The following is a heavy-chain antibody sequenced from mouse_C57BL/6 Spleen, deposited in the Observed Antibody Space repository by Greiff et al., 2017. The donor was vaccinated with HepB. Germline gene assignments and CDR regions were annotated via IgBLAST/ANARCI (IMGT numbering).Heavy chain of an antibody. CDR2: INPSTGGT. Sequence: EVQLQQSGPELVKPGASVKISCKASGYSFTGYYMNWVKQSPEKSLEWIGEINPSTGGTTYNQKFKAKATLTVDKSSSTAYMQLKSLTSEDSAVYYCARWDFYYWGQGTTLTVSS. D-gene: IGHD4-1*01. V-gene: IGHV1-42*01. CDR1: GYSFTGYY. CDR3: ARWDFYY. J-gene: IGHJ2*01.